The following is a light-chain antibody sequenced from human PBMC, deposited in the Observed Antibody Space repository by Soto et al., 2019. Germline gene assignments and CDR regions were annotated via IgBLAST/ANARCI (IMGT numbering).Light chain of an antibody. CDR1: QRISSW. Sequence: DIQMTQSPSTLSASVGDRVTITCRASQRISSWLAWYQQKPGKAPKLLIYDASSLESGVPSRFSGSGSGTEFTIKISILQPDDFATYYCQQYNSYPRTFGQGTKVEIK. V-gene: IGKV1-5*01. CDR3: QQYNSYPRT. J-gene: IGKJ1*01. CDR2: DAS.